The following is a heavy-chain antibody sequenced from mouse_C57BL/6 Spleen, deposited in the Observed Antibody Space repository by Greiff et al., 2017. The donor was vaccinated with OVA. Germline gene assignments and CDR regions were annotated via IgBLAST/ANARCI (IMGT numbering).Heavy chain of an antibody. CDR3: ARQGYDGYFDV. CDR2: ISSGGSYT. CDR1: GFTFSSYG. V-gene: IGHV5-6*01. D-gene: IGHD2-2*01. Sequence: DVQLVESGGDLVKPGGSLKLSCAASGFTFSSYGMSWVRQTPDKRLEWVATISSGGSYTYYPDSVKGRFTISRDNAKNTLYLQMSSLKSEDTAMYYCARQGYDGYFDVWGTGTTVTVSS. J-gene: IGHJ1*03.